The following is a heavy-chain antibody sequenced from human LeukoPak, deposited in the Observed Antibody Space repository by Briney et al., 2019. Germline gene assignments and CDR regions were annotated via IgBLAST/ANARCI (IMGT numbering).Heavy chain of an antibody. V-gene: IGHV3-43*01. Sequence: PGGSLRLSCAASGFTFDDYTMHWVRQAPGKGLEWVSLISWDGGSTYYADSVKGRFTISRDNSKNSLYLQMNSLRTEDTALYYCAKDTTGYCSGGSCYGFGMDVWGQGTTVTVSS. CDR1: GFTFDDYT. D-gene: IGHD2-15*01. CDR2: ISWDGGST. CDR3: AKDTTGYCSGGSCYGFGMDV. J-gene: IGHJ6*02.